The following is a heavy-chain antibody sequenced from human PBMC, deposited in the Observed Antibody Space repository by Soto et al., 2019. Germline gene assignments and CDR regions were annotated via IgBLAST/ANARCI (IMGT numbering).Heavy chain of an antibody. V-gene: IGHV3-11*01. Sequence: GGSLRLSCAASRFTLSDFYMTWIRQALGKRLEWVSYISSSGLTIYYADSVKGRFTISRDNAKNSLYLQMNSLRAEDTAVYYCARWNSYSYYYYSMYVWGQGTTVTISS. CDR3: ARWNSYSYYYYSMYV. J-gene: IGHJ6*02. CDR1: RFTLSDFY. CDR2: ISSSGLTI. D-gene: IGHD5-18*01.